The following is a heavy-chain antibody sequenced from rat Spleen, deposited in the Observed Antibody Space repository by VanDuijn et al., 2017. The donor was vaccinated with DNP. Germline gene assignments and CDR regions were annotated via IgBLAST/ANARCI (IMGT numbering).Heavy chain of an antibody. J-gene: IGHJ4*01. CDR1: GFTFNKYG. D-gene: IGHD4-1*01. CDR3: AKDRTGGFAMDA. CDR2: ISTGGDYT. V-gene: IGHV5S13*01. Sequence: RSLKLSCVASGFTFNKYGMAWVRQAPTKGLEWVASISTGGDYTHYRDSVKGRFTVSRDNAENTVCLQMNSLRSEDTATYYCAKDRTGGFAMDACGQGTSVTVSS.